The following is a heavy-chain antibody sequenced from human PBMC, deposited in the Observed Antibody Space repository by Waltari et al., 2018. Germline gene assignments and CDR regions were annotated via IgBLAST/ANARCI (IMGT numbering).Heavy chain of an antibody. Sequence: QLQLQASGPGLVKPSEPLSLTCTVSGGSLSSSSYYWGWIRQPPGKGLEWIGSIYYSGSTYYNPSLKSRVTISVDTSKNQFSLKLSSVTAADTAVYYCARVNYYDFWSGYSWGQGTLVTVSS. D-gene: IGHD3-3*01. V-gene: IGHV4-39*07. CDR3: ARVNYYDFWSGYS. CDR1: GGSLSSSSYY. CDR2: IYYSGST. J-gene: IGHJ4*02.